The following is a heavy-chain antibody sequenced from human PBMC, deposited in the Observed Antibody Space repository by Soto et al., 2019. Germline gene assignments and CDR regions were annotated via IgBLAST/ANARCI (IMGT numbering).Heavy chain of an antibody. CDR1: GFTFSSYA. CDR2: ISGSGGST. CDR3: AKDLAGAGPEDY. V-gene: IGHV3-23*01. Sequence: EVQLLESGGGLVQPGGSLRLSCAASGFTFSSYAMSWVRQAPGKGLEWVSAISGSGGSTYYADPVKGRFTISRDNSKKQLYLQMNSLRAQDTAVYYCAKDLAGAGPEDYLGQGTLVTVSS. D-gene: IGHD6-19*01. J-gene: IGHJ4*02.